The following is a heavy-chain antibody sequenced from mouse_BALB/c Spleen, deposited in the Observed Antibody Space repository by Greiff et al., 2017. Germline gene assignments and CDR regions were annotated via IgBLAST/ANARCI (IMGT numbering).Heavy chain of an antibody. CDR1: GDSITSGY. J-gene: IGHJ4*01. CDR3: ARRGITTVVADYAMDY. D-gene: IGHD1-1*01. CDR2: ISYSGST. Sequence: DVKLQESGPSLVKPSQTLSLTCSVTGDSITSGYWNWIRKFPGNKLEYMGYISYSGSTYYNPSLKSRISITRDTSKNQYYLQLNSVTTEDTATYYCARRGITTVVADYAMDYWGQGTSVTVSS. V-gene: IGHV3-8*02.